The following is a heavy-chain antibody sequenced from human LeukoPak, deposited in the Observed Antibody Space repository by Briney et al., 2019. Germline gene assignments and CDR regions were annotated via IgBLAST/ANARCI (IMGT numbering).Heavy chain of an antibody. J-gene: IGHJ4*02. CDR2: IKQDGSEK. V-gene: IGHV3-7*01. CDR1: GFTFSSFW. Sequence: GGSLRLSCAASGFTFSSFWMSWVRRAPGKGLEWVANIKQDGSEKNYVDSVKGRFTISGDNAKNSLYLQMNSLRAEDTAVYYCAGGSGWIFDSWGQGTLVTVSS. CDR3: AGGSGWIFDS. D-gene: IGHD6-19*01.